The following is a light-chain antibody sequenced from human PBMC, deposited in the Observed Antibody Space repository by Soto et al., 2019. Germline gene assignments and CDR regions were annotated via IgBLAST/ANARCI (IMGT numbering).Light chain of an antibody. CDR3: QQYGDSPMYT. Sequence: EVVLTQSPGTLSLSPGERATLSCRASQSVGSSYLAWYQHKPGQAPRLLIYSGSYRATGIPDRFSGSGSETDFTLTINRLEPEDVAVYYCQQYGDSPMYTFGQGTRLEIK. V-gene: IGKV3-20*01. CDR2: SGS. CDR1: QSVGSSY. J-gene: IGKJ2*01.